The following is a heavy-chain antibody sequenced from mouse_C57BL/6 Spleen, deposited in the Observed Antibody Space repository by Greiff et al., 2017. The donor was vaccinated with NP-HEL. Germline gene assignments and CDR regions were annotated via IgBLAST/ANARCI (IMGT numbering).Heavy chain of an antibody. CDR3: VRQRSYYSNPYAMDY. V-gene: IGHV10-1*01. Sequence: EVQLVESGGGLVQPKGSLKLSCAASGFSFNTYAMNWVRQAPGKGLEWVARIRSKSNNYATYYADSVKDRFTISRDDSESMLYLQMNNLKTEDTAMYYCVRQRSYYSNPYAMDYWGQGTSVTVSS. CDR2: IRSKSNNYAT. CDR1: GFSFNTYA. J-gene: IGHJ4*01. D-gene: IGHD2-5*01.